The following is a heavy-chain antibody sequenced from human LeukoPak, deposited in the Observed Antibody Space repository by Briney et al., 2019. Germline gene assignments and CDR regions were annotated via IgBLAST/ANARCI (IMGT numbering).Heavy chain of an antibody. V-gene: IGHV4-61*02. CDR1: GDSISSGDYY. J-gene: IGHJ5*02. D-gene: IGHD5-24*01. CDR2: ISSSGST. Sequence: PSETLSLTCTVSGDSISSGDYYWSWIRQPAGKGLEWIGRISSSGSTNYNPSLKSRVTMSVDTSKNQFSLKLSSVTAADTAVYYCARGGRDGYNYWFDPWGQGTLVTVSS. CDR3: ARGGRDGYNYWFDP.